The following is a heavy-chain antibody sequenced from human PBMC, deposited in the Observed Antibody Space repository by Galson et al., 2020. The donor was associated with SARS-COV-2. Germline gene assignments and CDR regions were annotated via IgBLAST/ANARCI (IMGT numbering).Heavy chain of an antibody. V-gene: IGHV3-7*01. J-gene: IGHJ1*01. D-gene: IGHD2-2*01. Sequence: GGSLRLSCTTSGFTFSAYWMNWVRQAPGKGLEWVANIKPDGSEKNYVDSVKGRFTFSRDNVKNSLYLQMNSLRVEDTAVYYCVIDPVIGVVEHWGQGTLVTVSS. CDR1: GFTFSAYW. CDR3: VIDPVIGVVEH. CDR2: IKPDGSEK.